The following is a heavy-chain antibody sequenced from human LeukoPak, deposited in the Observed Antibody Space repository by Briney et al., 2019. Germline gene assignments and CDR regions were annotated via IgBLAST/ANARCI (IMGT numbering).Heavy chain of an antibody. V-gene: IGHV4-30-4*01. CDR2: IHYSGST. D-gene: IGHD6-13*01. J-gene: IGHJ4*02. CDR3: ARDTVHRVAAVEGSY. Sequence: SETLSLTCIVSGGSVSSGDHYWSWIRQPPGKGLEWIGHIHYSGSTYYNPSLKSRLTISVDTSKNQFSLNLRSVTAADTAVYYCARDTVHRVAAVEGSYWGQGTLVTVSS. CDR1: GGSVSSGDHY.